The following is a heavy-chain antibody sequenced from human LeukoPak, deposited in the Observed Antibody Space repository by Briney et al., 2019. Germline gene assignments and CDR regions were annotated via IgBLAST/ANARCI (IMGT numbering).Heavy chain of an antibody. CDR1: GYTFTGYY. J-gene: IGHJ4*02. D-gene: IGHD3-22*01. Sequence: GASVAVSCKASGYTFTGYYMHWVRQASGQGLEWMGWINPNSGGTNYAQKFQGRVTMTRDTSISTAYMELSRLRSDHTAVYYCASTLRNYYDSSGYFDYWGQGTLVTVSS. CDR2: INPNSGGT. V-gene: IGHV1-2*02. CDR3: ASTLRNYYDSSGYFDY.